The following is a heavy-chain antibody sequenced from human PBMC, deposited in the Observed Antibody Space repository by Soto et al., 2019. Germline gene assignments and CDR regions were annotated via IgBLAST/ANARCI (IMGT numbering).Heavy chain of an antibody. J-gene: IGHJ4*02. D-gene: IGHD1-1*01. CDR2: IWADGNNK. CDR1: GFNYYESG. V-gene: IGHV3-33*01. CDR3: ARDGVGATTYFGYLDY. Sequence: GGSLRLSCAAPGFNYYESGVQCVRQSPDKGLEWVATIWADGNNKYYADFVKGRFAISRDNSKKTQGLQMNNLRAEDTAVYYCARDGVGATTYFGYLDYWSQGILVTVSS.